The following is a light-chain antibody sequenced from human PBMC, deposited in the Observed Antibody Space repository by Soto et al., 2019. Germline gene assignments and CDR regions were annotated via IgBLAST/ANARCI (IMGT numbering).Light chain of an antibody. CDR3: QQYHSFPNT. CDR2: KAS. V-gene: IGKV1-5*03. CDR1: QSTSNW. J-gene: IGKJ2*01. Sequence: DIQMTQSPSTLSASVGDRVTITCRASQSTSNWLAWYQQKPGQPPNLLIYKASNLESGVPSRFSGSGSGTEFTLTISSLQPEDFATYYCQQYHSFPNTFGQGTKLEIK.